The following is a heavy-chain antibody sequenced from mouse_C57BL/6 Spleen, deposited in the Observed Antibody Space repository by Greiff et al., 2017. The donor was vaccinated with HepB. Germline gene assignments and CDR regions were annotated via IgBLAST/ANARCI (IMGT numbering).Heavy chain of an antibody. CDR3: ARWAYGSSLDY. CDR1: GYAFSSYW. CDR2: IYPGDGDT. J-gene: IGHJ2*01. Sequence: QVQLQQSGAELVKPGASVKISCKASGYAFSSYWMNWVKQRPGKGLEWIGQIYPGDGDTNYNGKFKGKATLNADKSSSPAYMQLSSLTSEDSAVYVCARWAYGSSLDYWGQGTTLTVSS. V-gene: IGHV1-80*01. D-gene: IGHD1-1*01.